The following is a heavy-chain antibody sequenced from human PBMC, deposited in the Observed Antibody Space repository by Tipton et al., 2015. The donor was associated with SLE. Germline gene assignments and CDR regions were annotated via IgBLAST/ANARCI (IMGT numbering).Heavy chain of an antibody. J-gene: IGHJ4*02. CDR1: GGSISSYY. CDR2: IYYSGST. V-gene: IGHV4-59*01. D-gene: IGHD3-22*01. CDR3: ARDRYYYDSSGYSDY. Sequence: TLSLTCTVSGGSISSYYWSWIRQPPGKGLEWIGYIYYSGSTNYNPSLKSRVTISVDTSKNQFSLKLSSVTAADTAVYYCARDRYYYDSSGYSDYWGQGTLVTVSS.